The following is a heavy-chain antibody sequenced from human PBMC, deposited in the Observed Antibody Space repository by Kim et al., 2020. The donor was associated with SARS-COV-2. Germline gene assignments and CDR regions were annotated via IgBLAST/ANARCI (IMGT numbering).Heavy chain of an antibody. CDR1: GYTFTSYD. CDR3: ARARVGYCSGGSCYPFDY. D-gene: IGHD2-15*01. J-gene: IGHJ4*02. V-gene: IGHV1-8*01. CDR2: MNPNSGNT. Sequence: ASVKVSCKASGYTFTSYDINWVRQATGQGLEWMGWMNPNSGNTGYAQKFQGRVTMTRNTSISTAYMELSSLRSEDTAVYYCARARVGYCSGGSCYPFDYWGQGTLVTVSS.